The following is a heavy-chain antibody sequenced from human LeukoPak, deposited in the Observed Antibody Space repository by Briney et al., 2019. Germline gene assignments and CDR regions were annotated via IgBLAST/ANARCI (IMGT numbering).Heavy chain of an antibody. J-gene: IGHJ6*03. V-gene: IGHV1-24*01. D-gene: IGHD6-13*01. Sequence: ASVKVSCKASGYTFTAYYMHWVRQAPGKGLEWMGGFDPEDGETIYAQKFQGRVTMTEDTSTDTAYMELSSLRSEDTAVYYCATESRIAAAGTGYYYYYMDVWGKGTTVTVSS. CDR3: ATESRIAAAGTGYYYYYMDV. CDR2: FDPEDGET. CDR1: GYTFTAYY.